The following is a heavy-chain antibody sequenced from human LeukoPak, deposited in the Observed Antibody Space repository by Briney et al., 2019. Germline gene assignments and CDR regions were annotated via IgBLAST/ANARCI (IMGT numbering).Heavy chain of an antibody. CDR2: ISSYGSST. V-gene: IGHV3-74*01. D-gene: IGHD3-3*01. CDR1: GFTFSSYW. Sequence: GGSLRLSCAASGFTFSSYWMHWVRHAPGKGLVWVSRISSYGSSTIYADSVKGRFTISRDNAKNTLYLQMNSLRAEDTAVYYCARDVEWLFELGDWGQGTLVTVSS. CDR3: ARDVEWLFELGD. J-gene: IGHJ4*02.